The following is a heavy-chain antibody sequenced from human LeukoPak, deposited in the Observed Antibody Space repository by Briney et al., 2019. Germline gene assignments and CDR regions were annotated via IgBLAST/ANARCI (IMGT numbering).Heavy chain of an antibody. CDR2: MNPSGGST. CDR1: GYIFTSYY. D-gene: IGHD3-16*02. CDR3: ARAGVITAADY. V-gene: IGHV1-46*01. J-gene: IGHJ4*02. Sequence: ASVKVSCKASGYIFTSYYIHCVRQAPGQGLEWMAIMNPSGGSTSSAQKFQGRVTMTRDTSTSTVYMELSGLRSEDTAVYYCARAGVITAADYWGQGTLVTVSS.